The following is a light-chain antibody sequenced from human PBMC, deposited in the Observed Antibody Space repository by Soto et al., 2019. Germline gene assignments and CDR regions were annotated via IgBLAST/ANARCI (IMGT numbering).Light chain of an antibody. CDR1: QSVSSK. J-gene: IGKJ5*01. Sequence: EIVLTQSPATLSVSRGERATLSCRASQSVSSKLAWYQHKPGQAPRLLIYAASTRATDIPARFSGSGSGTDFTLTISSLQSEDSAVYYCQQYNSWPPLTFGQGTRLEIK. CDR3: QQYNSWPPLT. V-gene: IGKV3-15*01. CDR2: AAS.